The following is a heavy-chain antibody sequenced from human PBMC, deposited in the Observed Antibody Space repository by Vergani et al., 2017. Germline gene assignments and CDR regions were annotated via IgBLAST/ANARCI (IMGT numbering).Heavy chain of an antibody. J-gene: IGHJ4*02. Sequence: EVQLVESGGGLVQPGRSLRLSCTASGFTFGDYAMSWVRQAPGKGLEWVGFIRSKAYGGTTEYAASVKGRLTISRDDSKSIAYLQMNSLKTEDTAVYYCTRFIAAAGNPYFDYWGQGTLVTVSS. CDR1: GFTFGDYA. D-gene: IGHD6-13*01. V-gene: IGHV3-49*04. CDR3: TRFIAAAGNPYFDY. CDR2: IRSKAYGGTT.